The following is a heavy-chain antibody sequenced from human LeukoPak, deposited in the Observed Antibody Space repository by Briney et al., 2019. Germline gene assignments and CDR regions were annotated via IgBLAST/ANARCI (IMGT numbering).Heavy chain of an antibody. Sequence: GGSLRLSCAASGFTFSSYSMNWVRQAPGKGLEWVSSISSSSSYIYYADSVKGRFTISRDNAKNSLYLQMNSLRAEDTAVYYCARDKGMVRGVAIDYWGQGTLVTVSS. V-gene: IGHV3-21*01. D-gene: IGHD3-10*01. CDR2: ISSSSSYI. CDR3: ARDKGMVRGVAIDY. J-gene: IGHJ4*02. CDR1: GFTFSSYS.